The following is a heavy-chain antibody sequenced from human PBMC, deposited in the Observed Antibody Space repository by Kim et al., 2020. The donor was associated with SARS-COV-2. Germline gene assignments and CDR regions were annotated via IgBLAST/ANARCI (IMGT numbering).Heavy chain of an antibody. V-gene: IGHV3-48*02. Sequence: GGSLRLSCAASGFTFSSYSMNWVRQAPGKGLEWVSYISSSSSTIYYADSVKGRFTISRDNAKNSLYLQMNSLRDEDTAVYYCARDIGYCSGGSCANLDYWGQGTLVTVSS. D-gene: IGHD2-15*01. J-gene: IGHJ4*02. CDR1: GFTFSSYS. CDR2: ISSSSSTI. CDR3: ARDIGYCSGGSCANLDY.